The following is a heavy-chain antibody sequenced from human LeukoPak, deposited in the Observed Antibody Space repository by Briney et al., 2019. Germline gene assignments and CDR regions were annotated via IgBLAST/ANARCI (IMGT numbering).Heavy chain of an antibody. D-gene: IGHD4-17*01. V-gene: IGHV3-48*04. CDR2: ISSSGSTI. J-gene: IGHJ3*02. CDR3: ARSPVYYGDYPSTYAFDI. Sequence: GGSLRLSCVASQFTFSSYAMSWVRQAPGRGLGWVSYISSSGSTIYYADSVKGRFTISRDNAKNSLYLQMNSLRAEDTAVYYCARSPVYYGDYPSTYAFDIWGQGTMVIVSS. CDR1: QFTFSSYA.